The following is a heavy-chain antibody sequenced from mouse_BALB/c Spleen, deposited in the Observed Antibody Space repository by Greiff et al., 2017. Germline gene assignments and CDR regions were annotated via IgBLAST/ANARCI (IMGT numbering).Heavy chain of an antibody. CDR3: ARRVYYSYAMDY. V-gene: IGHV1S56*01. J-gene: IGHJ4*01. CDR1: GYTFTSYY. D-gene: IGHD1-1*01. CDR2: IYPGNVNT. Sequence: QVQLQQSGPDLVKPGASVRISCKASGYTFTSYYIHWVKQRPGQGLEWIGWIYPGNVNTKYNEKFKGKATLTADKSSSTAYMQLSSLTSEDSAVYFCARRVYYSYAMDYWGQGTSVTVSS.